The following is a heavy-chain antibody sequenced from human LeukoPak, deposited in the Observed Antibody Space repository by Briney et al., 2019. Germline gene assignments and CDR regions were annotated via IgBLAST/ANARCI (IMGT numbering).Heavy chain of an antibody. CDR3: ARDFYDFWSGYYSWFDP. V-gene: IGHV3-21*01. D-gene: IGHD3-3*01. CDR2: ISSSSSYI. Sequence: GGSLRLSCAASGFTFSSYSMTWVRQAPGKGLEWVSSISSSSSYIYYADSVKGRFTISRDNAKNSLYLQMNSLRAEGTAVYYCARDFYDFWSGYYSWFDPWAREPWSPSPQ. J-gene: IGHJ5*02. CDR1: GFTFSSYS.